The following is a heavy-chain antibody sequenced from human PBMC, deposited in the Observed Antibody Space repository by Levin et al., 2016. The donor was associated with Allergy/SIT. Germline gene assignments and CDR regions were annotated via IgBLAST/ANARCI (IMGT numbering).Heavy chain of an antibody. Sequence: WVRQAPGQGLEWMGWISAYNGNTNYAQKLQGRVTMTTDTSTSTAYMELRSLRSDDTAVYYCARVQQLAPPRRPFDYWGQGTLVTVSS. V-gene: IGHV1-18*01. J-gene: IGHJ4*02. D-gene: IGHD6-13*01. CDR2: ISAYNGNT. CDR3: ARVQQLAPPRRPFDY.